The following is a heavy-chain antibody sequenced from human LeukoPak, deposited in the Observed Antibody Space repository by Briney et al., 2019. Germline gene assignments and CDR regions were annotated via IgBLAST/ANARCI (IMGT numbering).Heavy chain of an antibody. D-gene: IGHD6-19*01. CDR2: IKQDGSEK. Sequence: GGSLRLSCAASGFTFTSFWLSWVRQPPGKGLKWVANIKQDGSEKYYVDSVKGRFTISRDNAKNSLYLQMNSLRAEDTAVYYCARDRRGSSGSCCLDCWGQGTLVTVSS. CDR3: ARDRRGSSGSCCLDC. CDR1: GFTFTSFW. J-gene: IGHJ4*02. V-gene: IGHV3-7*03.